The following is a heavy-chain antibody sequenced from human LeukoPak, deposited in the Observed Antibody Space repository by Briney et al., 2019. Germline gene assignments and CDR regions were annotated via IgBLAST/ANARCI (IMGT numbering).Heavy chain of an antibody. J-gene: IGHJ4*02. Sequence: GASVKVSCKASGYTFTSYDINWVRQATGQGLEWMGWMNPNSGNTDYAQMFQGRVTMTRNTSISTAYMELSSLRSDDTAVYYCARSRWLRSGLFGYWGQGTLVTVSS. CDR2: MNPNSGNT. CDR3: ARSRWLRSGLFGY. CDR1: GYTFTSYD. D-gene: IGHD5-12*01. V-gene: IGHV1-8*01.